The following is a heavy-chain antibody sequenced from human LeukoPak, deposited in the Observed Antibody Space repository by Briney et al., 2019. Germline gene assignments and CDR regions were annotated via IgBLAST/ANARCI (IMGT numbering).Heavy chain of an antibody. CDR2: ISWNSGSI. J-gene: IGHJ4*02. V-gene: IGHV3-9*01. Sequence: PGRSLRLSCAASGFKFDDYAMHWVRQAPGKGLEWVSGISWNSGSIGYADSVKGRFTISRDNAKNSLYLQMNSLRAEDTAVYYCAKVTMTVAYWGQGTLVTVSS. CDR1: GFKFDDYA. CDR3: AKVTMTVAY. D-gene: IGHD3-22*01.